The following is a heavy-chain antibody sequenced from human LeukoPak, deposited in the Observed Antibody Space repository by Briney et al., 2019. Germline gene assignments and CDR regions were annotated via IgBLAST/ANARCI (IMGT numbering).Heavy chain of an antibody. D-gene: IGHD3-16*01. V-gene: IGHV1-8*01. CDR2: MNPNSGNA. Sequence: ASVKVSCKASEYTFDSYDINWVRQAPGQGLEWMGWMNPNSGNAGYAQKVQDRLTMTGDSSISVAYMELSSLSAEDRAGYYCARGLGGDVAFDNSLEFWGQGTLVTVSS. CDR3: ARGLGGDVAFDNSLEF. CDR1: EYTFDSYD. J-gene: IGHJ4*02.